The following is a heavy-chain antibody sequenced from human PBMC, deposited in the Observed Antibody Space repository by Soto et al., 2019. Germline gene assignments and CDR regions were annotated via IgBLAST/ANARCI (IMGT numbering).Heavy chain of an antibody. CDR1: GYTFTGYY. CDR2: INPNSGGT. V-gene: IGHV1-2*04. J-gene: IGHJ3*02. D-gene: IGHD4-4*01. CDR3: ARGMNLHPGAFDI. Sequence: GASVKVSCKASGYTFTGYYMHWVRQAPGQGLEWMGWINPNSGGTNYAQKFQGWVTMTRDTSISTAYMELSRLRSDYTAVYYCARGMNLHPGAFDIWGQGTMVTVSS.